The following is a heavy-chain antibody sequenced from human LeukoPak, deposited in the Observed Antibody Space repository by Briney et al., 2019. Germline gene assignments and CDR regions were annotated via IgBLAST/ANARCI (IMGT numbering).Heavy chain of an antibody. Sequence: PSETLSLTCTVSGGSISSYYLSWIRQPPGKGLEWIGYIYYSGSTNYNPSLKSRVTISVDTSKNQFSLKLSSVTAADTAVYYCERGRSLNAFDIWGQGTMVTVSS. V-gene: IGHV4-59*01. J-gene: IGHJ3*02. CDR1: GGSISSYY. CDR2: IYYSGST. CDR3: ERGRSLNAFDI.